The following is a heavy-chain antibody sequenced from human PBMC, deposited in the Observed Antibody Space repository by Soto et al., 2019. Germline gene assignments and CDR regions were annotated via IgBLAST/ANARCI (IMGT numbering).Heavy chain of an antibody. V-gene: IGHV1-69*13. J-gene: IGHJ6*02. Sequence: ASVKVSCKASGGTFSSYAISWVRQAPGQGLEWMGGIIPIFGTANYAQKFQGRVTITADESTSTAYMEPSSLRSEDTAVYYCARDFFVVVPAAKEADYYYYGMDVWGQGTTVTVSS. D-gene: IGHD2-2*01. CDR2: IIPIFGTA. CDR3: ARDFFVVVPAAKEADYYYYGMDV. CDR1: GGTFSSYA.